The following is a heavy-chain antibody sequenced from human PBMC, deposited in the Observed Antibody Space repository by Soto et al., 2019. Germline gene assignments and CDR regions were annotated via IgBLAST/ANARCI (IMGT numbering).Heavy chain of an antibody. Sequence: GGSLRLSCAASGFTFSSYAMSWVRQAPGKGLEWVSAISGSGGSTYYADSVKGRFTISRDNSKNTLYLQMNSLRAEDTAVYYCARETGSGSYLQNWFDPWGQGTLVTVSS. V-gene: IGHV3-23*01. CDR2: ISGSGGST. D-gene: IGHD3-10*01. CDR1: GFTFSSYA. CDR3: ARETGSGSYLQNWFDP. J-gene: IGHJ5*02.